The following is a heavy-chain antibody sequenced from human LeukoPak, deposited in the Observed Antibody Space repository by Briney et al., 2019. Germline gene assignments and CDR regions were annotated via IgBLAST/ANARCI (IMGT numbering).Heavy chain of an antibody. CDR1: GGSISSSNW. CDR3: ARSTSGYSGYDLDY. J-gene: IGHJ4*02. CDR2: IYHSGST. V-gene: IGHV4-4*02. Sequence: SETLSLTCAVSGGSISSSNWWSWVRQPPGKGLEWIGEIYHSGSTNYNPSLKSRVTISVDKSKNQFSLKLSSVTAADTAVYHCARSTSGYSGYDLDYWGQGTLVTVSS. D-gene: IGHD5-12*01.